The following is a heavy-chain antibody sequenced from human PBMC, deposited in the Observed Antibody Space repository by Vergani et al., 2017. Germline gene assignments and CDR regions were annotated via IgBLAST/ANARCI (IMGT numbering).Heavy chain of an antibody. D-gene: IGHD3-9*01. Sequence: QITLKESGPTLVKPTQTLTLTCTFSGFSLSTSGVGVGWIRQPPGKALEWLALIYWNDDKRYSPSLKSRLTITKETSKTQVVRTMTNRDPVATATYYCAHRAYYILTGYYSWFDPWGQGTLVTVSS. J-gene: IGHJ5*02. V-gene: IGHV2-5*01. CDR3: AHRAYYILTGYYSWFDP. CDR2: IYWNDDK. CDR1: GFSLSTSGVG.